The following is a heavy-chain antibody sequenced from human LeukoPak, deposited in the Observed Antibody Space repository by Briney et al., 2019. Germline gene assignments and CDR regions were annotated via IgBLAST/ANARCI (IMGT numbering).Heavy chain of an antibody. CDR1: GFTFSTYA. J-gene: IGHJ5*02. Sequence: GGSLRLSCAASGFTFSTYAMHWVRQAPGKGLEWVAAISYDGPNKRYADSVKGRFTVSRDNAKNSLYLQMNSLRAEDTAVYYCAREGLSGYYLNWFDPWGQGTLVTISS. D-gene: IGHD3-22*01. CDR3: AREGLSGYYLNWFDP. CDR2: ISYDGPNK. V-gene: IGHV3-30*04.